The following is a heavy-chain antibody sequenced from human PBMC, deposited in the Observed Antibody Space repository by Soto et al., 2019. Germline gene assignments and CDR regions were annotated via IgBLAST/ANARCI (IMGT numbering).Heavy chain of an antibody. D-gene: IGHD3-22*01. V-gene: IGHV3-21*01. CDR3: VRARSTDSRPDY. J-gene: IGHJ4*02. CDR2: ITSSSSYI. Sequence: GWSLRLACASSGFTFILYSMIWVRQAPGKGLEWVASITSSSSYIYYEDSLKGRFTISRDNAKNSLFLQLDSLRAEDTAVYFCVRARSTDSRPDYWGQGTLVTVSS. CDR1: GFTFILYS.